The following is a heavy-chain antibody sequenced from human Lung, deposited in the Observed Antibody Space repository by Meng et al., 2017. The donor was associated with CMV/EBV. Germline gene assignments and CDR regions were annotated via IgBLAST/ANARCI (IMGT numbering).Heavy chain of an antibody. Sequence: GGSLRLXXAASGFTFSSYAMSWVRQAPGKGLEWVSAISGSGGSTYYADSVKGRFTISRDNSKNTLYLQMNSLRAEDTAVYYCAKDFEYSSSSGEFDYWGQGXLVTVSS. CDR3: AKDFEYSSSSGEFDY. J-gene: IGHJ4*02. D-gene: IGHD6-6*01. CDR1: GFTFSSYA. V-gene: IGHV3-23*01. CDR2: ISGSGGST.